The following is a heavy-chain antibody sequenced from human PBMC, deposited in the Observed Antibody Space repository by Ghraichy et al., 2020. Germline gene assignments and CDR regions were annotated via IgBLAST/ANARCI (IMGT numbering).Heavy chain of an antibody. V-gene: IGHV3-48*02. CDR2: ISSSSSTI. J-gene: IGHJ4*02. Sequence: GGSLRLSCAASGFTFSSYSMNWVRQAPGKGLEWVSYISSSSSTIYYADSVKGRFTISRDNAKNSLYLQMNSLRDEDTAVYYCARDQDEYSSSSYFDYWGQGTLVTVSS. CDR1: GFTFSSYS. CDR3: ARDQDEYSSSSYFDY. D-gene: IGHD6-6*01.